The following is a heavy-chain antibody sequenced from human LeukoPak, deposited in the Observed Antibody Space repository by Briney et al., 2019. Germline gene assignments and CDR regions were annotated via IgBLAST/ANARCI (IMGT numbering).Heavy chain of an antibody. J-gene: IGHJ4*02. D-gene: IGHD3-10*01. V-gene: IGHV1-69*13. CDR1: GGTFSSYA. Sequence: GASVKVSCKASGGTFSSYAISWVRQAPGQGLEWMGGIIPIFGTANYAQKFQGRVTITADESTSTAYMELSSLRSEDTAVYYCARDGTVRGKNGCFDYWGQGTLVTVSS. CDR2: IIPIFGTA. CDR3: ARDGTVRGKNGCFDY.